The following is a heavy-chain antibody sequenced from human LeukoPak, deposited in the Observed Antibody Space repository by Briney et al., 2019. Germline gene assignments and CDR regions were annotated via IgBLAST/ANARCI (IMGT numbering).Heavy chain of an antibody. Sequence: GGSLRLSCTASGFTFGDYAMSWVRQAPGKGLEWVGFIRSKAYGGTTEYAASVKGRFTISRDDSKSIAYLQMNSLKTEDTAVYYCTREDLGELYFDYWGQGTLVTVSS. CDR1: GFTFGDYA. V-gene: IGHV3-49*04. CDR2: IRSKAYGGTT. J-gene: IGHJ4*02. CDR3: TREDLGELYFDY. D-gene: IGHD3-10*01.